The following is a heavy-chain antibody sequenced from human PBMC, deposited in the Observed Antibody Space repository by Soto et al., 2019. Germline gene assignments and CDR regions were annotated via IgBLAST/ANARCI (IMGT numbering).Heavy chain of an antibody. V-gene: IGHV3-30*18. J-gene: IGHJ4*02. CDR3: AKGVRQWLVTSDFNY. Sequence: VQLVESGGGVVQPGRSLRLSCAASGFTFSDYAMHWVRQAPGKGLEWVAAVSHDGGNTHYADSVKGRFTISRDSPKNTVSLETTSLRAEDRAVNYCAKGVRQWLVTSDFNYWGQGALVTVSS. CDR1: GFTFSDYA. CDR2: VSHDGGNT. D-gene: IGHD6-19*01.